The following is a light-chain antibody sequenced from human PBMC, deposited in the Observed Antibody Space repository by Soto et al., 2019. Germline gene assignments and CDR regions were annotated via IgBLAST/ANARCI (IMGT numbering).Light chain of an antibody. CDR3: QQSYSTPTPPT. CDR2: AAS. CDR1: QSITTH. V-gene: IGKV1-39*01. Sequence: DIQMTQSPSSLSASVGDRVAITCRVSQSITTHVNWYQQKPGKAPKLLIYAASILQSGVPSRFSGSGSGTDFTLTISSLQPEDFATYYCQQSYSTPTPPTFGQGTKLEIK. J-gene: IGKJ2*01.